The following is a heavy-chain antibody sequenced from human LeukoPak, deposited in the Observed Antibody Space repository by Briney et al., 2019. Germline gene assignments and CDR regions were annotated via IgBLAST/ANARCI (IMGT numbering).Heavy chain of an antibody. Sequence: ASVKVSCKASGYTFTSYYMHWVRQAPGQGLEWLGIINPSGGSTSYAQKFQGRVTMTRDTSTSTVHMELSSLRSEDTAVYYCARDQVYCGGDCYIRACCGYFDYWGQGTLVTVSS. J-gene: IGHJ4*02. CDR1: GYTFTSYY. V-gene: IGHV1-46*01. CDR2: INPSGGST. D-gene: IGHD2-21*02. CDR3: ARDQVYCGGDCYIRACCGYFDY.